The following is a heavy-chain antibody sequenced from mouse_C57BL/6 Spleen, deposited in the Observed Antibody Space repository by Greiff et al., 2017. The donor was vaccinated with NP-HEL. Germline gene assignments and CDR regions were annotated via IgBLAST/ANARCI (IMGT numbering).Heavy chain of an antibody. D-gene: IGHD2-4*01. CDR1: GFTFSDYY. Sequence: DVKLVESEGGLVQPGSSLTLSCTASGFTFSDYYMAWVRQVPEKGLEWVANINYDGSSTYYLDSLKSRFIISRANAKNILYLQISSLKSEDTATYYCAREDYDYEYYAMDYWGQGTSVTVSS. CDR3: AREDYDYEYYAMDY. J-gene: IGHJ4*01. CDR2: INYDGSST. V-gene: IGHV5-16*01.